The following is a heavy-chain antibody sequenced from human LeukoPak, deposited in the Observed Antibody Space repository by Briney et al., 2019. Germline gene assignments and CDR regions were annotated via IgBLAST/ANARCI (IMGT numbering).Heavy chain of an antibody. J-gene: IGHJ4*02. CDR2: VYYSGTT. CDR3: ASHRRSHGSEY. CDR1: GGSFEHYF. V-gene: IGHV4-59*01. Sequence: SETLSLTCTVSGGSFEHYFWSWIRQPPGKGLEWIGYVYYSGTTDYSPSLKSRLTISADTSKNQFSLKLSSVTAADTAVYYCASHRRSHGSEYWGQGTLVTVSA. D-gene: IGHD3-10*01.